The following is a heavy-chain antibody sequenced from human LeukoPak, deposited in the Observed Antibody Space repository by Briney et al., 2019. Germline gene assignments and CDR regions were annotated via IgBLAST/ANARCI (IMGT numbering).Heavy chain of an antibody. J-gene: IGHJ6*02. CDR1: GFTFSNYA. V-gene: IGHV3-23*01. D-gene: IGHD2-15*01. CDR3: ARRQGCGGGRCPPPDNYNYYGMDV. Sequence: GGSLRLSCAASGFTFSNYAMSWVRQPPGKGLEWVSGISRSGGGTYYADSVKGRFTVSRDNSKNTLNMQMTSLRAEDTAVYYCARRQGCGGGRCPPPDNYNYYGMDVWGQGTTVTVSS. CDR2: ISRSGGGT.